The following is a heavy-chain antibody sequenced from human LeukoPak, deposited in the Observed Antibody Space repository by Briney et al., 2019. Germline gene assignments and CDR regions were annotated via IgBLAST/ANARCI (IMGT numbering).Heavy chain of an antibody. CDR1: GFTFSSYG. J-gene: IGHJ4*02. CDR3: ARDGVAELMSALDY. D-gene: IGHD1-26*01. CDR2: ISGSGGST. Sequence: GGSLRLSCAASGFTFSSYGMSWVRQAPGKGLEWVSAISGSGGSTYYADSVKGRFTISRDNSKNTLYLQMNSLRAEDTAVYYCARDGVAELMSALDYWGQGILVTVSS. V-gene: IGHV3-23*01.